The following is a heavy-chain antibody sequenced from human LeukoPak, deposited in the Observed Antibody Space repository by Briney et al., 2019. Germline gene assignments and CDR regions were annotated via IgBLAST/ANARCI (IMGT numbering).Heavy chain of an antibody. V-gene: IGHV4-61*09. CDR1: DGSIISNRHY. CDR3: ARVALITIHENDAFDI. CDR2: IYSSGNT. Sequence: PSETLSLTCTVSDGSIISNRHYWSWIRQPAGKGLEWIGHIYSSGNTKYNPSLKSRLTMSIDSSKNQFSLILTSVTAADTAVYYCARVALITIHENDAFDIWGQGTVVTVSS. J-gene: IGHJ3*02. D-gene: IGHD3-3*01.